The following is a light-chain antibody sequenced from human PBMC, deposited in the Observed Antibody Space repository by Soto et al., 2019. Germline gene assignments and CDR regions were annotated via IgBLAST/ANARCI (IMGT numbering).Light chain of an antibody. CDR3: QQYATTRVT. CDR2: GAS. CDR1: QSVSSSD. J-gene: IGKJ1*01. V-gene: IGKV3-20*01. Sequence: IVLTQSPGTLSLSPGERGTLSCRASQSVSSSDLSWYQQKPGQAPRLLIYGASTRAIGIPDRFSGRGSGTAFTLTISRLEPEDVAVYYCQQYATTRVTFGQGTKVEIK.